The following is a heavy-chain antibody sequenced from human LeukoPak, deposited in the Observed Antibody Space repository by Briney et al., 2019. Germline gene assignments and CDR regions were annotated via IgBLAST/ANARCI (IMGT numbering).Heavy chain of an antibody. CDR1: GVSVSSGGYF. CDR3: ARVPTYSYDSSGYFYYFDY. CDR2: IYYSGST. V-gene: IGHV4-31*03. D-gene: IGHD3-22*01. J-gene: IGHJ4*02. Sequence: SETLSLTCTVSGVSVSSGGYFWSWIRQHPGKGLEWIGYIYYSGSTYYNPSLKSRVTISVDTSKNQFSLKLNSVTAADTAVYYCARVPTYSYDSSGYFYYFDYWGQGTLVTVSS.